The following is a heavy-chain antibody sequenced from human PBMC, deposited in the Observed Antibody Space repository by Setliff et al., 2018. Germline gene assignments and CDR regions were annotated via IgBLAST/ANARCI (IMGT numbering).Heavy chain of an antibody. CDR3: ARTTGSTHNWRDP. CDR2: VYYSGYT. Sequence: SETLSLTCTVYGGSFSNYYWSWIRQPPGKGMEWIGSVYYSGYTYYKPSLQSRVTMSVDTSKNQFSLKMTSLTAADTAVYYCARTTGSTHNWRDPWGPGTLVTVSS. CDR1: GGSFSNYY. V-gene: IGHV4-34*01. D-gene: IGHD1-1*01. J-gene: IGHJ5*02.